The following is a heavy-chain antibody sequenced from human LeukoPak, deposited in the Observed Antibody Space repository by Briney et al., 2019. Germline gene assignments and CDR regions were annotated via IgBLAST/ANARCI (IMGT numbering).Heavy chain of an antibody. D-gene: IGHD2-15*01. CDR1: GYTFTSYY. J-gene: IGHJ4*02. Sequence: ASVKVSGKASGYTFTSYYMHWVRQAPGQGLEWMGIINPSGGSTSYAQKFQGRVTMTRDTSTSTVYMELSSLRSADTAVYYCARDRLHAAHFDYWGQGTLVTVSS. CDR2: INPSGGST. V-gene: IGHV1-46*01. CDR3: ARDRLHAAHFDY.